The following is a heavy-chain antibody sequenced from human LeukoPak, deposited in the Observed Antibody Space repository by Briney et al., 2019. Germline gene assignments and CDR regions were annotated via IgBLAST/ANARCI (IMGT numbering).Heavy chain of an antibody. J-gene: IGHJ4*02. D-gene: IGHD6-19*01. CDR1: GGTFSSYA. CDR3: AREEVAGTYYFDY. V-gene: IGHV1-69*04. CDR2: IIPILGIA. Sequence: SVKVSCKASGGTFSSYAISWVRQAPGQGLEWMGRIIPILGIANYAQKFQGRVTITADKSTSTAYMELSSLRSEDTAVYYCAREEVAGTYYFDYWGQGTLVTVSS.